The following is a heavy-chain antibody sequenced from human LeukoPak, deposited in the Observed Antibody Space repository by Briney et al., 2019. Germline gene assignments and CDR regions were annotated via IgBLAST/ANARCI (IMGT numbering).Heavy chain of an antibody. V-gene: IGHV1-46*01. CDR3: AGPGIAAAGTGVTYYYYYGMDV. J-gene: IGHJ6*02. D-gene: IGHD6-13*01. Sequence: AASVKVSCKASGYTFTSYYMHWVRQAPGQGLEWMAIINPSGGSTSYAQKFQGRVTMTRDTSTSTVYMELSSLRSEDTAVYYCAGPGIAAAGTGVTYYYYYGMDVWGQGTTVTVSS. CDR1: GYTFTSYY. CDR2: INPSGGST.